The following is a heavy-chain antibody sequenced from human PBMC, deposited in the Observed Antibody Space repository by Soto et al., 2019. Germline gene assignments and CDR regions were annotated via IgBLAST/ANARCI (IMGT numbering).Heavy chain of an antibody. J-gene: IGHJ4*02. CDR1: GFSLPTDRVG. V-gene: IGHV2-5*02. CDR2: IYWDDTK. D-gene: IGHD1-26*01. CDR3: AHAYGGRSLY. Sequence: QITLKESGPTLVKPTQTLTLTCTFSGFSLPTDRVGVGWIRQPPGKALEWLAVIYWDDTKTYRPSLKSRLTITKDTSKTQVALTMTDMDPVHTATYYCAHAYGGRSLYWGQGTLVTVSS.